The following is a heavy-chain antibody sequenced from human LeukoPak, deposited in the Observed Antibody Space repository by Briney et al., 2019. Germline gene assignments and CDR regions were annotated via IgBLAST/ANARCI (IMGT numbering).Heavy chain of an antibody. D-gene: IGHD5-18*01. CDR2: IIPIFGTA. CDR3: ARQPNSFVDTAMFTDDPFDY. Sequence: GASVKVSCKASGGTFSSYAISWVRQAPGQGLEWMGGIIPIFGTANYAQKFQGRVTITADESTSTAYMELSSLRSEDTAVYYCARQPNSFVDTAMFTDDPFDYWGQGTLVTVSS. J-gene: IGHJ4*02. V-gene: IGHV1-69*13. CDR1: GGTFSSYA.